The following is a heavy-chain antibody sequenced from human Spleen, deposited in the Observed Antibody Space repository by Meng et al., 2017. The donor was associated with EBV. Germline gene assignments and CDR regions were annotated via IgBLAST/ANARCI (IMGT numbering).Heavy chain of an antibody. CDR3: ARDISGSHDY. D-gene: IGHD1-26*01. CDR2: IYYSGRT. V-gene: IGHV4-61*01. J-gene: IGHJ4*02. Sequence: QVQRQESGPGLGRPPETLSLTCTGAGGSVSSVSYYWSWIRQPPGKGREWIGYIYYSGRTNNNPSLKSRVTISVDTSKNQFSLKLSSVTAADTAVYYCARDISGSHDYWGQGTLVTVSS. CDR1: GGSVSSVSYY.